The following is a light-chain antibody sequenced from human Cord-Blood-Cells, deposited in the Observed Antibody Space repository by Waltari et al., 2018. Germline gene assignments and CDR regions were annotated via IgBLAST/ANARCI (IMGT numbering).Light chain of an antibody. CDR1: SSDVGGYNY. CDR2: DVS. Sequence: QSALTQPTSVSGSPGQSLTISCTGTSSDVGGYNYVSWYQQHPGKAPKLMIYDVSNRPSGVSNRFSGSKSGNTASLTISGLQAEDEADYYCGSYTSSSTLVVFGGGTKLTVL. CDR3: GSYTSSSTLVV. V-gene: IGLV2-14*01. J-gene: IGLJ3*02.